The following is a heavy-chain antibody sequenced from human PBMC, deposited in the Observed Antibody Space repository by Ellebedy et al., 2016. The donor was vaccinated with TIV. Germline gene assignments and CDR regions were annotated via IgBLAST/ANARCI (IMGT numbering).Heavy chain of an antibody. CDR1: GFTVSGDY. V-gene: IGHV3-53*01. CDR2: MDAGGNT. J-gene: IGHJ4*02. CDR3: AGGTY. Sequence: GESLKISCAASGFTVSGDYMSWVRQAPGKGLEWVSIMDAGGNTHYPDPVKGRSTVSRDNSKNTLYLQMNSLRAEDTAVYYCAGGTYWGQGTLVTVSS.